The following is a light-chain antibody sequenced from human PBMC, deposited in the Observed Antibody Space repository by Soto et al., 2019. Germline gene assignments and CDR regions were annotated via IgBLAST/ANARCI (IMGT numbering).Light chain of an antibody. CDR1: QSISSN. V-gene: IGKV3-15*01. Sequence: EIVMTQSPATLSVSPGERATLSCRASQSISSNLAWYQQKPGQAPRLLIYGASTRATGIAARFSGSGSGTEFTLTINSLQSEDFAVYYCQQYNNWPLTFGPGTKVDIK. CDR2: GAS. J-gene: IGKJ3*01. CDR3: QQYNNWPLT.